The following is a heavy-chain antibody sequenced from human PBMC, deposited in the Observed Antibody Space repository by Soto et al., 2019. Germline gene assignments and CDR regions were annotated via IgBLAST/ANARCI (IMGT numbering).Heavy chain of an antibody. Sequence: GASVKVSCKASGYTFTGYYMHWVRQAPGQGLEWMGWINPNSGGTNYAQKFQGWVTMTRDTSISTAYMELSRLRSDDTAVYYCARARSHDSSPNHLDYWGQGTLVTVSS. V-gene: IGHV1-2*04. CDR3: ARARSHDSSPNHLDY. CDR1: GYTFTGYY. J-gene: IGHJ4*02. D-gene: IGHD3-22*01. CDR2: INPNSGGT.